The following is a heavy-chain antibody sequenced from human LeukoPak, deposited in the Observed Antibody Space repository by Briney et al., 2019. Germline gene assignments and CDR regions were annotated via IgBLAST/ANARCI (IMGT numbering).Heavy chain of an antibody. Sequence: SETLSLTCNVSGGAISRGDYYWSWIRQPPGKGLEWIGYIYHRGGTYYNPSLKSRITISVDTSKNQFSLKVTSVTAADTATYYCARFDIVEEGGPDYWGQGTLVTVSS. V-gene: IGHV4-30-4*01. CDR2: IYHRGGT. D-gene: IGHD2-15*01. J-gene: IGHJ4*02. CDR1: GGAISRGDYY. CDR3: ARFDIVEEGGPDY.